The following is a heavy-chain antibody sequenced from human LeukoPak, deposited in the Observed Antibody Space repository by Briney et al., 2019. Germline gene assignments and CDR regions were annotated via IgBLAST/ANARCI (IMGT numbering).Heavy chain of an antibody. J-gene: IGHJ6*04. D-gene: IGHD3-10*01. CDR3: ARGGSGSSHMDV. Sequence: ASVKVSCKASGGTFSSYAISWVRQAPGQGLEWMGGIIPIFGTANYAQKFQGRVTITADKSTSTAYMELSSLRSEDTAVYYCARGGSGSSHMDVWGKGTTVTVSS. V-gene: IGHV1-69*06. CDR2: IIPIFGTA. CDR1: GGTFSSYA.